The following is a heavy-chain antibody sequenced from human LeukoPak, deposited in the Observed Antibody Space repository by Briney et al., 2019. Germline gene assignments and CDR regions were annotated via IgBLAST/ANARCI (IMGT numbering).Heavy chain of an antibody. D-gene: IGHD1-1*01. CDR3: ARDPVGTFDVGTTTQFDP. CDR1: GGSISSGSYY. Sequence: SETLSLTCTVSGGSISSGSYYWSWIRQPAGKGLEWIGRIYTSGSTNYNPSLKSRVTISVDTSKNQFSLKLSSVTAADTAVYYCARDPVGTFDVGTTTQFDPWGQGTLVSVSS. V-gene: IGHV4-61*02. J-gene: IGHJ5*02. CDR2: IYTSGST.